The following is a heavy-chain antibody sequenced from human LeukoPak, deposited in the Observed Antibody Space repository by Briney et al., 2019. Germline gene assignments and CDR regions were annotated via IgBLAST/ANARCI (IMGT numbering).Heavy chain of an antibody. V-gene: IGHV4-30-4*01. J-gene: IGHJ4*02. Sequence: SETLSLTCTVSGGSISSGDYYWSWIRQPPGKGLEWIGYIYYSGSTYYNPSLKSRVTISVDTSKNQFSLKLSSVTAADTAVYYCARGAYCGGDCYSPYFDYWGQGTLVTVSS. CDR3: ARGAYCGGDCYSPYFDY. D-gene: IGHD2-21*02. CDR2: IYYSGST. CDR1: GGSISSGDYY.